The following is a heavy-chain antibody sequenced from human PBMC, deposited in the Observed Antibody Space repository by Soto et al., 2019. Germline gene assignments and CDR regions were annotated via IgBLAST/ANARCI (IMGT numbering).Heavy chain of an antibody. V-gene: IGHV4-34*01. CDR2: INHSGST. J-gene: IGHJ5*02. D-gene: IGHD3-10*01. CDR1: GGSFSGYY. Sequence: SETLSLTCAVYGGSFSGYYWSWIRQPPGKGLEWIGEINHSGSTNYNPSLKSRVTISVDTSKNQFSLKLSSVTAADTAVYYCARGSVTNYYGSGTLNWFDPWGQGTLVTVSS. CDR3: ARGSVTNYYGSGTLNWFDP.